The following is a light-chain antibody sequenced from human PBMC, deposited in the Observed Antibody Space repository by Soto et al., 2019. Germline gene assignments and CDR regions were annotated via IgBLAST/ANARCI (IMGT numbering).Light chain of an antibody. CDR3: QHRRYWPVT. V-gene: IGKV3-11*01. CDR2: DAS. CDR1: QSVSSY. J-gene: IGKJ1*01. Sequence: MVLAHSPALLSMSQGERATLSCRASQSVSSYFAWYQQKPGQAPRLLIYDASNRATGVPARFSGSGSGTDFTLTISSLEPEDFAVYYCQHRRYWPVTFGQGTKV.